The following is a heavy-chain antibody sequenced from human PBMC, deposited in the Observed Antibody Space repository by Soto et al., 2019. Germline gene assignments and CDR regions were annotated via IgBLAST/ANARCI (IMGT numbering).Heavy chain of an antibody. D-gene: IGHD6-13*01. Sequence: QVQLVESGAGVVQPGRSLRLSCAASGFTFSSYGMHWVRQAPGKGLEWVAVISYDGSNKYYADSVKGRFTISRDNCKNTLYLQMNSLRAEDTAVYYCAKDLWAGSIWYGPYDAFDIWGQGTMVSVSS. CDR1: GFTFSSYG. CDR2: ISYDGSNK. J-gene: IGHJ3*02. CDR3: AKDLWAGSIWYGPYDAFDI. V-gene: IGHV3-30*18.